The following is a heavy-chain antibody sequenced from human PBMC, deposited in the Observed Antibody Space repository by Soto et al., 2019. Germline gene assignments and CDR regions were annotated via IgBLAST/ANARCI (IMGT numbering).Heavy chain of an antibody. D-gene: IGHD3-10*01. CDR2: IYHSGGT. Sequence: QLQLQESGSGLVKPSETLSITCAVSGGSISSGGYCWSWIRQPPGKGLEWIGYIYHSGGTYYNPSLKSRVTISVDRSKNQFSRKLSSGTAADTAVYYCARGPPFGYWGQGTLVTVSS. CDR3: ARGPPFGY. J-gene: IGHJ4*02. CDR1: GGSISSGGYC. V-gene: IGHV4-30-2*01.